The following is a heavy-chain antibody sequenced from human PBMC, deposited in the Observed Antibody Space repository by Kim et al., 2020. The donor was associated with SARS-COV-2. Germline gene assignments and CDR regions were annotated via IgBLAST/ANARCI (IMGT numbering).Heavy chain of an antibody. J-gene: IGHJ5*02. CDR2: TR. D-gene: IGHD4-17*01. Sequence: TRYYADPVKGRFTISRDNAKNSLYLQMNSLRAEDTAVYYCARYGGDYDFPWGQGTLVTVSS. CDR3: ARYGGDYDFP. V-gene: IGHV3-11*04.